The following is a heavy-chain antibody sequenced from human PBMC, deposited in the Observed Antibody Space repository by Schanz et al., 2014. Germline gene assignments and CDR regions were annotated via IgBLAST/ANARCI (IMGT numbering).Heavy chain of an antibody. V-gene: IGHV3-11*06. CDR1: GFTFRDYY. CDR3: ASPSGYSDYGTYFDF. CDR2: ISSGSSYA. Sequence: PGGSLRLSCAASGFTFRDYYMSWIRQAPGKGLEWVSDISSGSSYANYADSVKGRFTISRDNAKNSLYLQMNSLRAEDTAVYYCASPSGYSDYGTYFDFWGQGTLVTVSS. J-gene: IGHJ4*02. D-gene: IGHD5-12*01.